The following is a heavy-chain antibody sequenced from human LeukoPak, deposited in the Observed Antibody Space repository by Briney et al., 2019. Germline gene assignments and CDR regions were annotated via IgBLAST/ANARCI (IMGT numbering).Heavy chain of an antibody. CDR1: GFTFSTYW. V-gene: IGHV3-7*03. D-gene: IGHD2-2*01. Sequence: GGSLRLSCAASGFTFSTYWMSWVRQAPGKGLEWVANINQDGSEKYYVDSVKGRFTISRDNAKNSLYLQMNSLRAEDTAVYYCAKVKKYQLLLVASYYFDYWGQGTLVTVSS. CDR3: AKVKKYQLLLVASYYFDY. J-gene: IGHJ4*02. CDR2: INQDGSEK.